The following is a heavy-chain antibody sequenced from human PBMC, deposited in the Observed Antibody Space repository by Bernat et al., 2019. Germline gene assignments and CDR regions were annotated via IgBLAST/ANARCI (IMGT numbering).Heavy chain of an antibody. D-gene: IGHD6-13*01. CDR2: ISSSSSYI. V-gene: IGHV3-21*01. J-gene: IGHJ6*02. Sequence: EVQLVESGGGLVKPGGSLRLSCAASGFTFSSYSMNWVRQAPGKGLEWVSSISSSSSYIYYADSGKGRFTISRDNAKNSLYLQMNSLRAEDTAVYYCARDAALAAAGVYYYYGMDVWGQGTTVTVSS. CDR1: GFTFSSYS. CDR3: ARDAALAAAGVYYYYGMDV.